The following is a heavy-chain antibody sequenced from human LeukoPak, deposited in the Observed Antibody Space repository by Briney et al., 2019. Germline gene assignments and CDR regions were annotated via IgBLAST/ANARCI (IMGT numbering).Heavy chain of an antibody. CDR3: ARGGKYYDILTGYYIGPNFDY. D-gene: IGHD3-9*01. CDR2: IYHSGST. Sequence: SSETLSLTCAVSGGSISSSNWWSWVRQPPGKGLEWIGEIYHSGSTNYNPFLKSRVTISVGKSKNQFSLKLSSVTAADTAVYYCARGGKYYDILTGYYIGPNFDYWGQGTLVTVSS. J-gene: IGHJ4*02. V-gene: IGHV4-4*02. CDR1: GGSISSSNW.